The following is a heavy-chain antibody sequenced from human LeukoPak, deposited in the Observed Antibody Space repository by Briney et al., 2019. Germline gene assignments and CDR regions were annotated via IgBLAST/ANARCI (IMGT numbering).Heavy chain of an antibody. J-gene: IGHJ4*02. D-gene: IGHD2-2*01. CDR2: ISSSSSTI. CDR3: ASGEGDIVVVPAAGGDY. V-gene: IGHV3-48*01. Sequence: GGSLRLSCAASGFTFSSYSMNWVRQAPGKGLEWVSYISSSSSTIYYADSVKGRFTISRDNAKNSLYLQMNSLRAEDTAVYYCASGEGDIVVVPAAGGDYWGQGTLVTVSS. CDR1: GFTFSSYS.